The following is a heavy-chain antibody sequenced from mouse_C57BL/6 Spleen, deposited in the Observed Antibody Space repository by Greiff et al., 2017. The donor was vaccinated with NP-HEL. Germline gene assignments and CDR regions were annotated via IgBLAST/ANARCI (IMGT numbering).Heavy chain of an antibody. V-gene: IGHV5-6*01. CDR3: APLDDYDGAWFAY. CDR1: GFTFSSYG. J-gene: IGHJ3*01. CDR2: ISSGGSYT. D-gene: IGHD2-4*01. Sequence: EVQVVESGGDLVKPGGSLKLSCAASGFTFSSYGMSWVRQTPDKRLEWVATISSGGSYTYYPDSVKGRFTISRDNAKNTLYLQMSSLKSEDTAMYYWAPLDDYDGAWFAYWGQGTLVTVSA.